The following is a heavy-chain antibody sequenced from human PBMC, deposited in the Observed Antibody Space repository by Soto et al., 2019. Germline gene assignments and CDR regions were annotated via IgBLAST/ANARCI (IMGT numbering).Heavy chain of an antibody. Sequence: ASVQVSFKASRYTFSSYYMHWVRKAPGQGLEWMGIINPSGGSTSYAQKFQGRVTMTRDTSTSTVYMELSSLRSEDTAVYYCARVAPGYSSSAPPFDYWGQGAQVTVSS. CDR3: ARVAPGYSSSAPPFDY. D-gene: IGHD6-6*01. J-gene: IGHJ4*02. CDR1: RYTFSSYY. CDR2: INPSGGST. V-gene: IGHV1-46*03.